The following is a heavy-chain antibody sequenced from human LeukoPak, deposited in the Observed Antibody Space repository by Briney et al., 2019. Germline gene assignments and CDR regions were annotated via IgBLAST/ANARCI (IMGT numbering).Heavy chain of an antibody. D-gene: IGHD3-10*01. V-gene: IGHV4-61*01. CDR3: ARDSGLDV. J-gene: IGHJ6*02. CDR2: IYYTGST. Sequence: SETLSLTCTVSGGSISSSYYYWSWIRQSPGKGLEWIGYIYYTGSTNYNPSLKSRVTISVDTSKNQFSLKLSSVTAADTAVYYCARDSGLDVWGQGTTVTVSS. CDR1: GGSISSSYYY.